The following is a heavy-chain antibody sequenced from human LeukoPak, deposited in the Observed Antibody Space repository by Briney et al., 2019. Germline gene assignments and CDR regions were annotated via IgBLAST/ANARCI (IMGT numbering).Heavy chain of an antibody. J-gene: IGHJ3*02. CDR1: GYTFTSYG. CDR3: ARDLYSSGWPQAFDI. D-gene: IGHD6-19*01. V-gene: IGHV1-69*13. CDR2: IIPIFGTA. Sequence: SAKVSCKASGYTFTSYGISWVRQAPGQGLEWMGGIIPIFGTANYAQKFQGRVTITADESTSTAYMELSSLRSEDTAVYYCARDLYSSGWPQAFDIWGQGTMVTVSS.